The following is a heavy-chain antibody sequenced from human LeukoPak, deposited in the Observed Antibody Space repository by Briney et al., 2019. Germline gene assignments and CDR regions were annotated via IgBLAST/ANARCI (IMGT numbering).Heavy chain of an antibody. J-gene: IGHJ4*02. V-gene: IGHV4-61*02. CDR2: IYTSGST. Sequence: SQTLSLTCAVSRGSFSSGAYAWTWIRQPAGKGLEWIGRIYTSGSTNYNPSLKSRVTMSVDTSKNQFSLKLSSVTAADTAVYYCAREYYDFWSGSIDYWGQGTLVTVSS. CDR1: RGSFSSGAYA. CDR3: AREYYDFWSGSIDY. D-gene: IGHD3-3*01.